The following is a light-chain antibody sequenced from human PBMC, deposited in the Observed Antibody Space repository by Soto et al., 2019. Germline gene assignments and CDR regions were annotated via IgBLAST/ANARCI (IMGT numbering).Light chain of an antibody. CDR1: SSNIGAGYD. Sequence: QSVLTQPPSVSGAPGQRVTISCTGSSSNIGAGYDVYWYQQLPGTAPKLLIYGNSNRPSGVPDRFSGSKSGTSASLAITGLEAEDGADYYCPSYDSSLSGNVVFGGGTKLTVL. CDR2: GNS. J-gene: IGLJ2*01. CDR3: PSYDSSLSGNVV. V-gene: IGLV1-40*01.